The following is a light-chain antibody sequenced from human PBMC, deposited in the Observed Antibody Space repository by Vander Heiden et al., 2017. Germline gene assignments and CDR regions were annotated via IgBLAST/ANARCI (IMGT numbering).Light chain of an antibody. Sequence: DIQMTQSPSSLSASVGDRVTITCRASQSIASFLNWYQQKPGKAPNLLIYDASTLQSGVPPGFTAIGSGTDFTLPISSLQPEDFATYYCQQGYTIPLTFGQGPSWRSN. CDR3: QQGYTIPLT. V-gene: IGKV1-39*01. J-gene: IGKJ2*01. CDR1: QSIASF. CDR2: DAS.